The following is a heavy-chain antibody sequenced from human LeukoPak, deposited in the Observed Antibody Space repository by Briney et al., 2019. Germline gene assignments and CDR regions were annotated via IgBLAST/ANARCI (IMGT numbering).Heavy chain of an antibody. J-gene: IGHJ6*02. Sequence: GGSLRLSCAASGFIVSSNYMSWVRQAPGKGLEWVSVIYSGGSTYYADSVKGRFTISRDNAKNSLYLQMNSLRAEDTAVYYCARDVAASGYYYGMDVWGQGTTVTVSS. CDR1: GFIVSSNY. CDR3: ARDVAASGYYYGMDV. V-gene: IGHV3-66*01. CDR2: IYSGGST. D-gene: IGHD6-13*01.